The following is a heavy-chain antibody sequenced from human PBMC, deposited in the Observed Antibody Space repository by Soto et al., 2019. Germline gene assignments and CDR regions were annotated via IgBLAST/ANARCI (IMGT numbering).Heavy chain of an antibody. D-gene: IGHD3-3*01. CDR3: AREGVTTIFGVVIIRGMDV. J-gene: IGHJ6*02. CDR1: GYTFTGYY. Sequence: GASVKVSCKASGYTFTGYYMHWVRQAPGQGLEWMGWINPNSGGTNYAQKFQGRVTMTRDTSISTAYMELSRLRSVDTAVYYCAREGVTTIFGVVIIRGMDVWGQGTTVTVSS. CDR2: INPNSGGT. V-gene: IGHV1-2*02.